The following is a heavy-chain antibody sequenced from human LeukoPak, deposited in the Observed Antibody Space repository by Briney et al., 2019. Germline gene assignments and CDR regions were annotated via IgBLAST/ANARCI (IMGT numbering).Heavy chain of an antibody. J-gene: IGHJ4*02. CDR1: GFTFSSYG. Sequence: PGGSLRLSCAASGFTFSSYGMHWVRQAPGKGLEWVAFIRYDGSNKYYADSVKGRFTISRDNSKNTLYLQMNSLRAEDTAVYYCARERSQFVVAATSFDYWGQGTLVTVSS. CDR2: IRYDGSNK. V-gene: IGHV3-30*02. CDR3: ARERSQFVVAATSFDY. D-gene: IGHD2-15*01.